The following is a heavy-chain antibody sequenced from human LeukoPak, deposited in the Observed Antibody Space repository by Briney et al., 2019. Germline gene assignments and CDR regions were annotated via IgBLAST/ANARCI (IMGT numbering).Heavy chain of an antibody. D-gene: IGHD1-26*01. CDR3: AKGWPTGSNYFDF. J-gene: IGHJ4*02. V-gene: IGHV3-23*01. CDR2: ISGSGYYS. CDR1: EFTFDNYA. Sequence: PGGSLRLSCAASEFTFDNYAMSWVRQAPGKGLEWVSVISGSGYYSYYADSVKGRFTVSRDNSKTTLYLQMNSLRADDTAVYYCAKGWPTGSNYFDFWGQGTLVTVSS.